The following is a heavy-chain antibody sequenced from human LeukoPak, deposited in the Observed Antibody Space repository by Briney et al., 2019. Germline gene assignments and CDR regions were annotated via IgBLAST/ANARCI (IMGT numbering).Heavy chain of an antibody. J-gene: IGHJ4*02. CDR2: ISWNSGSI. CDR1: GFTFGDYA. CDR3: AKDILRTVTTLLPDY. D-gene: IGHD4-17*01. V-gene: IGHV3-9*01. Sequence: GGSLRLSCAASGFTFGDYAMHWVRQAPGKGLEWVSGISWNSGSIGYADSVKGRFTISRDNAKNSLYLQMDSLRAEDTALYYCAKDILRTVTTLLPDYWGQGTLVTVSS.